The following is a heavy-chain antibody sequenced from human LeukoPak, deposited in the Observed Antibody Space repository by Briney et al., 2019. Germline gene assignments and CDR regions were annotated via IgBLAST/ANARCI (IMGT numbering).Heavy chain of an antibody. CDR2: INTDGSST. V-gene: IGHV3-74*01. CDR3: ARGFITMVRGVIS. J-gene: IGHJ4*02. Sequence: GGSLRLSCAASGFTFSNYWMHWVRQAPGKGLVWVSHINTDGSSTSYADSVKGRFTISRDNAKNTLYLQMNSLRAEDTAVYYCARGFITMVRGVISWGQGTPVTVSS. D-gene: IGHD3-10*01. CDR1: GFTFSNYW.